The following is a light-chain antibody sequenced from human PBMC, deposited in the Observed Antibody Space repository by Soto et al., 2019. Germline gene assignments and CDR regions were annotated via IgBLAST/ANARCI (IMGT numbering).Light chain of an antibody. V-gene: IGKV3-20*01. Sequence: EIVLTQSPGTLSLSPGERATRSCRASQSVSSDYLAWYQQKPGQAPRLLIYGASSRATDIPDRFSGRGSGTDFTLTVSSLEPEDFAVYYCQQYGSSPQTFGQGTKVDIK. CDR1: QSVSSDY. CDR3: QQYGSSPQT. J-gene: IGKJ1*01. CDR2: GAS.